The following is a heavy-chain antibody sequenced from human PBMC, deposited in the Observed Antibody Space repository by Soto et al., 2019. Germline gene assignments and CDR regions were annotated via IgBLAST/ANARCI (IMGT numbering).Heavy chain of an antibody. Sequence: HGESLNISCEGSGYSFASYSLSWVRQAPGNGLEWVGRIDASASYTNYSPSVQGHVTISADKSISTPYLQWSSLKASDTAMYYCSDGSRDQGALDYWSQGTWVTVSS. D-gene: IGHD1-26*01. CDR3: SDGSRDQGALDY. J-gene: IGHJ4*02. V-gene: IGHV5-10-1*01. CDR1: GYSFASYS. CDR2: IDASASYT.